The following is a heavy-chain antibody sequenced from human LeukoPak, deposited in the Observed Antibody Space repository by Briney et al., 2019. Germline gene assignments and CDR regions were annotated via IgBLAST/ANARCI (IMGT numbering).Heavy chain of an antibody. Sequence: GGSLRLSCAASGFTFTGYGFHWVRQAPGKGLEWVAVIWYDGTNKYYADSVKGRFIISRDNSKNTLYLQMSSLRAEDTAIYYCAKNYYDYTGPYSWVFDYRGQGTLVTVSS. CDR1: GFTFTGYG. CDR2: IWYDGTNK. D-gene: IGHD3-22*01. CDR3: AKNYYDYTGPYSWVFDY. J-gene: IGHJ4*02. V-gene: IGHV3-33*06.